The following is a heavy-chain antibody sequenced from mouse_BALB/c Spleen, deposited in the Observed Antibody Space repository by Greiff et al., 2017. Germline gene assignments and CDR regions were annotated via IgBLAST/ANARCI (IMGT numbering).Heavy chain of an antibody. Sequence: QVQLQQSGAELAKPGASVKMSCKASGYTFTSYWMHWVKQRPGQGLEWIGYINPSTGYTEYNQKFKDKATLTADKSSSTAYMQLSSLTSEDSAVYYRAAGNYVEYYAMDYWGQGTSVTVSS. V-gene: IGHV1-7*01. J-gene: IGHJ4*01. CDR3: AAGNYVEYYAMDY. D-gene: IGHD2-1*01. CDR1: GYTFTSYW. CDR2: INPSTGYT.